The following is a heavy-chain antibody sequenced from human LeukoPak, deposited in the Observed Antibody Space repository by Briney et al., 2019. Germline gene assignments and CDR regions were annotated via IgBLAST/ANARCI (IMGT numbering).Heavy chain of an antibody. V-gene: IGHV3-74*01. D-gene: IGHD3-10*01. CDR1: GFTFSSYW. CDR2: INSDGSST. CDR3: ARDVGAVSDY. Sequence: GGSLRLSCAASGFTFSSYWMHWVRQAPGKGLVWVSRINSDGSSTTYADSVKGRFTISRDNAKSTLSLQMNGLRAEDTAVYYCARDVGAVSDYWGQGTLITVSS. J-gene: IGHJ4*02.